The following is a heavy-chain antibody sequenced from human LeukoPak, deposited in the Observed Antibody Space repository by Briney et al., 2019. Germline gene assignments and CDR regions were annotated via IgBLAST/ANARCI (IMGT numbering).Heavy chain of an antibody. J-gene: IGHJ5*01. CDR3: ARESDSSGWYDS. V-gene: IGHV3-43*02. D-gene: IGHD3-22*01. CDR2: ISGDGGST. CDR1: GVSFDDYA. Sequence: AGGSLRLSCAAPGVSFDDYAIHWVRQAPGKGLEWVSLISGDGGSTFYADSVKGRFTISRDNSKNSLYLQMSSLRSEDTALYYCARESDSSGWYDSWGQGTLVTVSS.